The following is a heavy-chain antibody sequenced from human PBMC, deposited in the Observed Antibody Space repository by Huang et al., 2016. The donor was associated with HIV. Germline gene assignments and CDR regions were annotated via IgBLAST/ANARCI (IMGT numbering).Heavy chain of an antibody. V-gene: IGHV1-46*01. D-gene: IGHD3-10*01. J-gene: IGHJ6*02. CDR2: ISPSGGRT. CDR1: GYTFTPYY. CDR3: ARDHGSYYGSEDSQYYHYGVDV. Sequence: QVQLVQSGAEMRKPGASVKVSCKASGYTFTPYYMHWVRQAPGQGLEWMGMISPSGGRTSYAQKVQGRVTMTRDTSTTTLYMQLSSLRSEDTAIYYCARDHGSYYGSEDSQYYHYGVDVWGQGTTVIVSS.